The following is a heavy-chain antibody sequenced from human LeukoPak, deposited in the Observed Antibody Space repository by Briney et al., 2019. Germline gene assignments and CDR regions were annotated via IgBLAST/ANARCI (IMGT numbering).Heavy chain of an antibody. D-gene: IGHD3-10*01. CDR3: ASHKMVRGVIMGFWFDP. CDR2: ISAYNGNT. CDR1: GYTFTSYG. V-gene: IGHV1-18*01. J-gene: IGHJ5*02. Sequence: ASVKVSCQASGYTFTSYGISWVRQAPGQGLEWMGWISAYNGNTNYAQKLQGRVTMTTDTSTSTAYMELRSLRSDDTAVYYCASHKMVRGVIMGFWFDPWGQGTLVTVSS.